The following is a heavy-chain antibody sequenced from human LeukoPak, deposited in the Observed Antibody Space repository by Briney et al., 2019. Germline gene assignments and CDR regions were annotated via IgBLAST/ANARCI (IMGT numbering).Heavy chain of an antibody. Sequence: GGSLRLSCAASGFTFSNYYMQWVRQVPGKGLVWVSRISIDGSITSYADSVKGRFTISRDSAKNSLYLQMNSLRAEDTAFYYCARDLRGGGYWGQGTLVTVSS. V-gene: IGHV3-74*01. J-gene: IGHJ4*02. CDR1: GFTFSNYY. D-gene: IGHD3-10*01. CDR2: ISIDGSIT. CDR3: ARDLRGGGY.